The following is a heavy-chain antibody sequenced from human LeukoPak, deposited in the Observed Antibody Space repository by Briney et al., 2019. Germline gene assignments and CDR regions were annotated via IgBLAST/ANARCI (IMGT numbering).Heavy chain of an antibody. V-gene: IGHV4-31*03. J-gene: IGHJ4*02. CDR3: ARVDYGDYRFDY. D-gene: IGHD4-17*01. CDR2: IYYSGST. CDR1: GGSISSGGYY. Sequence: SETLSLTCTVSGGSISSGGYYWSWIRQHPGKGLEWIGYIYYSGSTYYNPSLKSRVTISVDTSKNQFSLRLSSVTAADTAVYYCARVDYGDYRFDYWGQGTLVTVSS.